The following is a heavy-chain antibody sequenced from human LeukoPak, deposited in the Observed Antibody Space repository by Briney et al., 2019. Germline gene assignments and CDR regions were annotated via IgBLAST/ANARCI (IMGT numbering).Heavy chain of an antibody. Sequence: PSETLSLTCTVSGDSISNYYWSWIRQTPGKGLQWIGSIYYSGSTYYNPSLKSRVTISVDTSKNQFSLKLSSVTAADTAVYYCARDEGYCSSTSCSAGYAGSFDYWGQGTLVTVSS. D-gene: IGHD2-2*01. CDR2: IYYSGST. J-gene: IGHJ4*02. V-gene: IGHV4-59*12. CDR1: GDSISNYY. CDR3: ARDEGYCSSTSCSAGYAGSFDY.